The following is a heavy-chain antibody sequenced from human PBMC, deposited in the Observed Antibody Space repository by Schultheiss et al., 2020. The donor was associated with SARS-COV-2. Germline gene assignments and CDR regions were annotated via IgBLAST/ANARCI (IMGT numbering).Heavy chain of an antibody. J-gene: IGHJ3*02. Sequence: GGSLRLSCAASGFTFSSYAMHWVRQAPGKGLEWVAVVSYDGRDKDYADFAKGRFTISRDNSKNTVSVQMNSLRAEDTAVYYCARAATMIVGRGAFDIWGQGTMVTVAS. CDR3: ARAATMIVGRGAFDI. D-gene: IGHD3-22*01. CDR1: GFTFSSYA. CDR2: VSYDGRDK. V-gene: IGHV3-30*07.